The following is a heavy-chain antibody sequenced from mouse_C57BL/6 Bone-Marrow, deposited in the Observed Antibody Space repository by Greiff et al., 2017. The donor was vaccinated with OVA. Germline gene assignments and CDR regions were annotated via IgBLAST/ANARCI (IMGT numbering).Heavy chain of an antibody. CDR3: TPYGNYGGYYAMDY. J-gene: IGHJ4*01. CDR2: IYPGNSDT. CDR1: GYTFTSYW. V-gene: IGHV1-5*01. Sequence: EVKVVESGTVLARPGASVKMSCKTSGYTFTSYWMHWVKQRPGQGLEWIGAIYPGNSDTSYNQKFKGKAKLTAVTSASTAYMELSSLTNEDSAVYYCTPYGNYGGYYAMDYWGQGTSVTVSS. D-gene: IGHD2-1*01.